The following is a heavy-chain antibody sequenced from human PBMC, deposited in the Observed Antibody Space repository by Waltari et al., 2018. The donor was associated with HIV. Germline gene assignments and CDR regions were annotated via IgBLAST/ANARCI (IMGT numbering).Heavy chain of an antibody. D-gene: IGHD1-26*01. J-gene: IGHJ4*02. CDR1: GGSIRSRSSY. Sequence: QVQLQESGPGLVKPSQTLSLTCTVSGGSIRSRSSYWRWIRQHPGKGLEWIGYIYNSGSTYYNPSLKSRVTISVDTSKNQFSLMLSSVTAADTAVYYCARDIEEGAPGYWGQGTLVTVSS. V-gene: IGHV4-31*03. CDR2: IYNSGST. CDR3: ARDIEEGAPGY.